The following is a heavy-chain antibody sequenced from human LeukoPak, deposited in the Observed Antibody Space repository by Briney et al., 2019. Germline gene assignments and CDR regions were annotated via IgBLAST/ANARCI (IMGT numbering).Heavy chain of an antibody. Sequence: SETLSLTCTVSGGSISSYYWSWIRQPPGKGLEWIGYIYYSGSTNYNPSLKSRVTISVDTSKNQFSLKLSSVTAADTAVDYCARGGYDYFGGIYRTTYFDYWARGPLVTVSS. CDR2: IYYSGST. D-gene: IGHD3-16*02. CDR1: GGSISSYY. J-gene: IGHJ4*02. V-gene: IGHV4-59*01. CDR3: ARGGYDYFGGIYRTTYFDY.